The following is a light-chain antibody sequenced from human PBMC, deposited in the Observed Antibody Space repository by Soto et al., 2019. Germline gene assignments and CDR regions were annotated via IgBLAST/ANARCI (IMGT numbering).Light chain of an antibody. J-gene: IGKJ1*01. CDR1: QSVSSSY. V-gene: IGKV3-20*01. CDR2: DTS. CDR3: QQYGSSGT. Sequence: EIVLTQSPGTLSLSPGERATLSCRASQSVSSSYLAWYQQKPGQAPRLLIYDTSNRATGIPDRFSGSGSGTDLTLTISRLEPEDFAVYYCQQYGSSGTFGQGIKVDIK.